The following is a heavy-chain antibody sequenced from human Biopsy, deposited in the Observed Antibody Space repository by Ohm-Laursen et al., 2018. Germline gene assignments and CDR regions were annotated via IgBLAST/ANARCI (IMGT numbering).Heavy chain of an antibody. CDR2: INCKTGAT. Sequence: APVKVSCKASSYTFTGYNIHWMRQAPGQGLEWLGYINCKTGATNYAQKFQGTVTMTRDTSISTAYLALGSLRSADTAIYYCARDPLNGHKHFDYWGQGSLVTVSS. CDR3: ARDPLNGHKHFDY. V-gene: IGHV1-2*02. CDR1: SYTFTGYN. D-gene: IGHD2-8*01. J-gene: IGHJ4*02.